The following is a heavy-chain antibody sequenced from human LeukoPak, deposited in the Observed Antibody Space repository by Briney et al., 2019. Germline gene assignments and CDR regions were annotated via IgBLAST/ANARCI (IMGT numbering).Heavy chain of an antibody. V-gene: IGHV4-59*01. CDR2: IYYSGDT. CDR3: ARDKQPGDY. D-gene: IGHD5-18*01. Sequence: SETLSLTCTVSGDSISPYYWGWIRQPPGKGLEWIGYIYYSGDTTYNPSLKSRVTISVDTSKNQFSLKLSSVTAADTAVYYCARDKQPGDYWGQGTLVTVSS. CDR1: GDSISPYY. J-gene: IGHJ4*02.